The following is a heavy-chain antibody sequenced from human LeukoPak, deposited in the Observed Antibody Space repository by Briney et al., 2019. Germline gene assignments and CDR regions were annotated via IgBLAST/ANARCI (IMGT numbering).Heavy chain of an antibody. Sequence: PGGSLRLSCAGSGFTFSNYWMHWVRQAPGKGLVWVSRIYTDGSSTDYADSVKGRFTISRDNAKNMLYLQMNSLRAEDTAVYYCARDRGPNIRVYGDYACYFDYWGQGTLVTVSS. D-gene: IGHD4-17*01. CDR2: IYTDGSST. J-gene: IGHJ4*02. CDR3: ARDRGPNIRVYGDYACYFDY. CDR1: GFTFSNYW. V-gene: IGHV3-74*01.